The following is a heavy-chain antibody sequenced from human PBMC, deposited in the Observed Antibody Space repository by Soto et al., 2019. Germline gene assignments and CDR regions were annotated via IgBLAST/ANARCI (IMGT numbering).Heavy chain of an antibody. CDR1: GYTFTSYY. J-gene: IGHJ4*02. V-gene: IGHV1-46*01. CDR2: INPSGGST. D-gene: IGHD3-22*01. CDR3: ARVYYYDSSGYYGPNGFDY. Sequence: ASVKVSCKASGYTFTSYYMHWVRQAPGQGLEWMGIINPSGGSTSYAQKFQGRVTMTRDTSTSTVYMELSSLRSEDTAVYYCARVYYYDSSGYYGPNGFDYWGQGTLVPVSS.